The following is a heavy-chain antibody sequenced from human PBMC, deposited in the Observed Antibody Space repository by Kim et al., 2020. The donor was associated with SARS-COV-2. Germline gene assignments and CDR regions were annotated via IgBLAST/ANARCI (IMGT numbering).Heavy chain of an antibody. J-gene: IGHJ4*02. V-gene: IGHV1-69*01. Sequence: QGRVTITADESTSTAYMELSSLRSEDTAVYYCARDGRYYYDSSGYSYFDYWGQGTLVTVSS. D-gene: IGHD3-22*01. CDR3: ARDGRYYYDSSGYSYFDY.